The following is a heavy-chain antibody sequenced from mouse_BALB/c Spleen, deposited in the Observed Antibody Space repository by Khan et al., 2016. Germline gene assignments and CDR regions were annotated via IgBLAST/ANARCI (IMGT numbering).Heavy chain of an antibody. J-gene: IGHJ2*01. V-gene: IGHV3-1*02. CDR2: IYYSGST. CDR1: GFCITSHYS. CDR3: ATSSSGYWYYFDY. D-gene: IGHD3-1*01. Sequence: EVQLQESGPDLVKPSQSLSLTCTVTGFCITSHYSWHWIRHFPGNKLEWMGYIYYSGSTNYNPSLKSRISLTRDTSKNPFSLQLNSVTTEDKATYYCATSSSGYWYYFDYWGQGTTLTVSS.